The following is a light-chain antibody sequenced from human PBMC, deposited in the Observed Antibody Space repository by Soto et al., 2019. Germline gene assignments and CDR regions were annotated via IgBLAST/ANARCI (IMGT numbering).Light chain of an antibody. J-gene: IGKJ4*01. CDR1: LFIANH. Sequence: IVVTQSPATLSVSPGERVTFSCKASLFIANHLAWYQHQPGQSPRLLIHAASTVAPGVPARFSGSWSGAEFTLTIDSLQSDDSAIYYCQQYYRWPVTFGGGNKVEIK. CDR2: AAS. V-gene: IGKV3-15*01. CDR3: QQYYRWPVT.